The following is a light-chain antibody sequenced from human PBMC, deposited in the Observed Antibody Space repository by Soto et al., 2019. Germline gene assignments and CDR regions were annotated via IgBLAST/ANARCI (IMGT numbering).Light chain of an antibody. Sequence: EIVLTQSPATLSLSPGERAPLSCRASQSVSSYLAWYQQKPGQAPRLLIYDASNRATGIPARFSGSGSGTDFTLTISSLEPEDFAVYYCQQRSNQLTFGQGTKVDIK. V-gene: IGKV3-11*01. J-gene: IGKJ1*01. CDR1: QSVSSY. CDR3: QQRSNQLT. CDR2: DAS.